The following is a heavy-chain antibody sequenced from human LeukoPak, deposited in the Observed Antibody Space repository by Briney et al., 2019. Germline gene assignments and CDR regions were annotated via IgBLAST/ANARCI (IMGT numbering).Heavy chain of an antibody. J-gene: IGHJ4*02. V-gene: IGHV3-21*01. CDR1: GFTFSSYS. Sequence: GGSLRLPCAASGFTFSSYSMNWVRQAPGKGLEWVSSISSSSNYIYYADSVKGRFTISRDNSKNALYLQMNSLRAEDTAVYYCAKEASRGWFGEFFDYWGQGTLVTVSS. CDR2: ISSSSNYI. CDR3: AKEASRGWFGEFFDY. D-gene: IGHD3-10*01.